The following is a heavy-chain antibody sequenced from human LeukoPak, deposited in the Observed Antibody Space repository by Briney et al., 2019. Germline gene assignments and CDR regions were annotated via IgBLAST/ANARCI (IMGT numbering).Heavy chain of an antibody. Sequence: GGSLRLSCAASGFTFSSYAMSWVRQAPGKGLEWVSVIYSGGSTYYADSVKGRFTISRDNSRNTLYLQMSSLRAEDTAVYYCAREVGGWYLNYFDYWGQGTLVTVSS. J-gene: IGHJ4*02. CDR3: AREVGGWYLNYFDY. CDR2: IYSGGST. D-gene: IGHD6-19*01. CDR1: GFTFSSYA. V-gene: IGHV3-53*01.